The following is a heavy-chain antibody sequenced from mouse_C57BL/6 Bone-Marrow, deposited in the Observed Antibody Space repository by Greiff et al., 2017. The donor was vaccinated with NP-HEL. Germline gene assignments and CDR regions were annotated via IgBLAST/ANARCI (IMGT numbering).Heavy chain of an antibody. V-gene: IGHV1-19*01. CDR1: GYTFTDYY. CDR2: INPYNGGT. Sequence: VHVKQSGPVLVKPGASVKMSCKASGYTFTDYYMNWVKQSHGKSLEWIGVINPYNGGTSYNQKFKGKATLTVDKSSSTAYMELNSLTSEDSAVYYCAKPLDSSGYVSAMDYWGQGTSVTVSS. D-gene: IGHD3-2*02. CDR3: AKPLDSSGYVSAMDY. J-gene: IGHJ4*01.